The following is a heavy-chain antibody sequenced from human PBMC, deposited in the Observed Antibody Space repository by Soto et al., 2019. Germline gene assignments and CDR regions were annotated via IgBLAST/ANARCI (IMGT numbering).Heavy chain of an antibody. D-gene: IGHD2-8*01. CDR1: GFSITTRAMC. CDR2: IDWADDK. Sequence: SGPTLVNPTQTLTLTCTFSGFSITTRAMCVSWIRQPPGKALEWLALIDWADDKYYSTSLKTRLTISKDTSKNQVVLTMTNVDPVETATYYCALINGHSGNYDLDYWGQGTLVPVSA. V-gene: IGHV2-70*13. CDR3: ALINGHSGNYDLDY. J-gene: IGHJ4*02.